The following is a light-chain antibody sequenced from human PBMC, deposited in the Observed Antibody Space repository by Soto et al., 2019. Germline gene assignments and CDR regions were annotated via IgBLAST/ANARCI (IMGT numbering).Light chain of an antibody. CDR1: QTVRNNY. J-gene: IGKJ4*01. CDR3: QQFSSYPLT. CDR2: DAS. V-gene: IGKV3-20*01. Sequence: EFVLTQSPGTLSLSPGERATLSCRASQTVRNNYLAWYQQKPGQAPRLLIYDASSRATGIPDRFSGGGSGTDFTLTISRLEPEDFAVYYCQQFSSYPLTFGGRTKVDNK.